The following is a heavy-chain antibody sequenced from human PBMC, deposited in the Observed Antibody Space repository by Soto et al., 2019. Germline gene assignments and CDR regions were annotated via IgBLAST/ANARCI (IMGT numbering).Heavy chain of an antibody. CDR1: GGSISSYY. J-gene: IGHJ3*02. CDR2: IYYSGST. V-gene: IGHV4-59*07. D-gene: IGHD4-17*01. Sequence: SDTLSLTCTVSGGSISSYYWSWIRQPPGKGLEWIGYIYYSGSTNYNPSLKSRVTISVDTSKNQFSLKLSSVTAADTAVYYCARSDYDADAFDIWGQGTMVTVSS. CDR3: ARSDYDADAFDI.